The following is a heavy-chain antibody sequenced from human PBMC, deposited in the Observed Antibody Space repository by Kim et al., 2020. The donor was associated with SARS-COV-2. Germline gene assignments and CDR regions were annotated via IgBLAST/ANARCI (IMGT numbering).Heavy chain of an antibody. V-gene: IGHV3-15*01. CDR2: IKSKAVGGTT. Sequence: GGSLRLSCAVSGFPFSDAWMSWVRQAPGKGLEWVGRIKSKAVGGTTDYAAPVKGRFTISRDDSENMLYLQMNTLKTEDTAVYYCTSDRGVPADCWGQGTLFTVSS. CDR3: TSDRGVPADC. CDR1: GFPFSDAW. D-gene: IGHD2-2*01. J-gene: IGHJ4*02.